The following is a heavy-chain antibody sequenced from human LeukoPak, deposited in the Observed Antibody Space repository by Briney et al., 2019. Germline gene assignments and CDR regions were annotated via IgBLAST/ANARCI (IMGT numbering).Heavy chain of an antibody. CDR1: GFTFNGYW. CDR3: ARGAMPDY. J-gene: IGHJ4*02. V-gene: IGHV3-74*01. CDR2: INTDGSIR. D-gene: IGHD2-2*01. Sequence: PGGSLRLSCAASGFTFNGYWMNWVRQAPGKGLVWVSRINTDGSIRNYADSVKGRFTISRDNATNTLHLQMNSLRAEDTAVYYCARGAMPDYWGQGTLVTVSS.